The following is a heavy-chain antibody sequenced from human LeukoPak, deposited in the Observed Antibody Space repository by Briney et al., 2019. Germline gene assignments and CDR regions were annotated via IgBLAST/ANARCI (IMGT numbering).Heavy chain of an antibody. CDR3: AKDSRVARPHYFDY. CDR1: GFTFSSYG. V-gene: IGHV3-30*18. D-gene: IGHD3-3*01. Sequence: GGSLRLSCAASGFTFSSYGMHWVRQAPGKGLEWVAVISYDGSNEDYADSVKGRFTISRDNSKNTLYLQMNSLRGEDTAVYYCAKDSRVARPHYFDYWGQGTLVTVSS. J-gene: IGHJ4*02. CDR2: ISYDGSNE.